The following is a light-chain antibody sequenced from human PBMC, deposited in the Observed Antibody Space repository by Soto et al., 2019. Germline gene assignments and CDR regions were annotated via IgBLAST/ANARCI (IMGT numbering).Light chain of an antibody. Sequence: QSALTQPASVSGSPGQTITISCTGTSSDIATYNIVSWYQQHPGKAPKVIIYEGIKRPSGVSSRFSGSKSGNTASLTISGLQPDDEAYYFCCSYTASRTSVIFGGGTKVTVL. CDR3: CSYTASRTSVI. J-gene: IGLJ2*01. V-gene: IGLV2-23*01. CDR2: EGI. CDR1: SSDIATYNI.